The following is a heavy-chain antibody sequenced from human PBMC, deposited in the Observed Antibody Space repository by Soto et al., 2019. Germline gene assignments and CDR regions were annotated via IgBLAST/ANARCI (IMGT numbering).Heavy chain of an antibody. V-gene: IGHV3-30*04. CDR2: ISYDGSTK. CDR1: GFTFSSFA. Sequence: GGSRRLRRAASGFTFSSFAMHWVRQDTGKGLEWVAVISYDGSTKYYAGYVKGRFTIPRDNSKTTLYLQMNSLRAEDTAVYYCARAPGLGAPNFDYWRQGTLDTVFS. D-gene: IGHD3-16*01. J-gene: IGHJ4*02. CDR3: ARAPGLGAPNFDY.